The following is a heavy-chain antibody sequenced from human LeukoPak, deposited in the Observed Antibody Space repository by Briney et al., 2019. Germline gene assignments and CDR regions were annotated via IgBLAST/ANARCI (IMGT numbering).Heavy chain of an antibody. CDR3: ARVGVARAFDI. CDR2: ITNNGGST. V-gene: IGHV3-64*02. J-gene: IGHJ3*02. CDR1: GFTFSGYA. Sequence: GGSLRLSCAASGFTFSGYAMHWFRQAPGKGLEYVSAITNNGGSTYYADSVKGRFTISRDNSKNTLYLQMGSLRAEDMAVYHCARVGVARAFDIWGQGTMVTVSS.